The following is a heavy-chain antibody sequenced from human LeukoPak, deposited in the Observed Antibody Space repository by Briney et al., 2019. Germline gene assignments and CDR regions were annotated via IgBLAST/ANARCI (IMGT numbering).Heavy chain of an antibody. D-gene: IGHD6-13*01. CDR1: GGSMSTYC. V-gene: IGHV4-59*12. J-gene: IGHJ5*02. Sequence: SETLSLACTVSGGSMSTYCWSWIRQPPGPGIEWIGYIYDSGSTNYNPSLKSRVTISVDTSKNQFSLQLSSVTAADTAVYYCARGYIAAGGANWFDPWGQGTLVTVSS. CDR3: ARGYIAAGGANWFDP. CDR2: IYDSGST.